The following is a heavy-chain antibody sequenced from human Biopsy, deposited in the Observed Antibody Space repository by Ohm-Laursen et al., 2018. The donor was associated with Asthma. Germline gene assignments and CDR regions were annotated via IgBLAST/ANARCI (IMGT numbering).Heavy chain of an antibody. J-gene: IGHJ4*02. CDR3: ARWGSFGFDY. D-gene: IGHD7-27*01. CDR2: INAGNGNT. Sequence: ASVKVSCKSSGYTFIGYAIHWVRQAPGQRLEWMGWINAGNGNTKYSQKFQGRVTITRDTSASTAYMLLSSLRSEDTAVYYCARWGSFGFDYWGQGTLVTVSS. V-gene: IGHV1-3*01. CDR1: GYTFIGYA.